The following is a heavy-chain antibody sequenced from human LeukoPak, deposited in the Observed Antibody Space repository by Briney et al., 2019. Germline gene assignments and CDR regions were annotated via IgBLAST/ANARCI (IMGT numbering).Heavy chain of an antibody. CDR1: GVTFSNYA. CDR3: ATNMLRYFDWLSPFES. J-gene: IGHJ4*02. CDR2: ILLIFGTA. V-gene: IGHV1-69*13. Sequence: GASVKVSCKASGVTFSNYAISWVRQAPGQGLEWMGGILLIFGTANYAEKFQGRVTITADESTSTAYMDLSSLRSEDTAIYYCATNMLRYFDWLSPFESWGQGTLVTVSP. D-gene: IGHD3-9*01.